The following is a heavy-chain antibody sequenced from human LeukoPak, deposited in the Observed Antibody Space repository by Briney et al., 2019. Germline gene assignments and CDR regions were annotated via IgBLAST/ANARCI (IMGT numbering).Heavy chain of an antibody. D-gene: IGHD3-3*01. CDR3: ARDSNYDFWSGPQYGKPHNWFDP. V-gene: IGHV3-11*04. CDR1: GFTFSDYY. J-gene: IGHJ5*02. Sequence: GGSLRLSCAASGFTFSDYYMSWIRQAPGKGLEWVSYISSSGSTIYYADSVKGRSTISRDNAKNSLYLQMNSLRAEDTAVYYCARDSNYDFWSGPQYGKPHNWFDPWGQGTLVTVSS. CDR2: ISSSGSTI.